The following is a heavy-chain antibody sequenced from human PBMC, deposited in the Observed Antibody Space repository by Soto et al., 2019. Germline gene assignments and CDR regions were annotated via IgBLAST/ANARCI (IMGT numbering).Heavy chain of an antibody. V-gene: IGHV4-39*01. CDR2: INHSGST. CDR1: GGSINSGDYY. D-gene: IGHD2-15*01. J-gene: IGHJ2*01. Sequence: PSETLSLTCTVSGGSINSGDYYWTWIRQTPGKGLQWIGQINHSGSTNYNPSLKSRVTISVDTSKNQFSLKLSSVTAADTAVYYCARHGGRYCSGGTCYIYWHFDLWGRGTLVTVSS. CDR3: ARHGGRYCSGGTCYIYWHFDL.